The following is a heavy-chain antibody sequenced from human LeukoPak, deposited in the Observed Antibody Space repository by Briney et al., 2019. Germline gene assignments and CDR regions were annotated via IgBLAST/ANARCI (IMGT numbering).Heavy chain of an antibody. D-gene: IGHD1-26*01. CDR3: ARGSLVGASTPY. Sequence: PGGSLRLSCAASGSTFSSCDMHWVRQAPGKGLEWVAVISSNGINKYYADSVKGRFTISRDNSKNTLYLQMNSLRVEDTAVYYCARGSLVGASTPYWGQGTLVTVSS. J-gene: IGHJ4*02. V-gene: IGHV3-30-3*01. CDR2: ISSNGINK. CDR1: GSTFSSCD.